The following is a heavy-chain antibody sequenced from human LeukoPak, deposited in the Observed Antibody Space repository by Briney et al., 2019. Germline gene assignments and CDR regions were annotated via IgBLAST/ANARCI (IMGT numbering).Heavy chain of an antibody. D-gene: IGHD6-13*01. CDR3: ARALIAAAGINYYYYYGMDV. CDR1: GGSISSYY. V-gene: IGHV4-59*01. Sequence: SETLSLTCTVSGGSISSYYWSWIGQPPGKGLDWIGYIYYSGSTHYNPSLKSRVTISVDTSKNQFSLKLSSVTAADTAVYYCARALIAAAGINYYYYYGMDVWGQGTTVTVSS. CDR2: IYYSGST. J-gene: IGHJ6*02.